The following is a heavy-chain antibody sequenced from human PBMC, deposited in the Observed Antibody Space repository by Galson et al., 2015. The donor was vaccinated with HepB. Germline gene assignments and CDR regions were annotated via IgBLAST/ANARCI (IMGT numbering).Heavy chain of an antibody. Sequence: SLRLSCAASGFTFSDYYMSWIRQAPGKGLEWVSYISSSSSYTNYADSVKGRFTISRDNAKNSPYLQMNSLRAEDTAVYYCARDLRIVGATDYRGFDYWGQGTLVTVSS. J-gene: IGHJ4*02. CDR2: ISSSSSYT. D-gene: IGHD1-26*01. CDR3: ARDLRIVGATDYRGFDY. V-gene: IGHV3-11*06. CDR1: GFTFSDYY.